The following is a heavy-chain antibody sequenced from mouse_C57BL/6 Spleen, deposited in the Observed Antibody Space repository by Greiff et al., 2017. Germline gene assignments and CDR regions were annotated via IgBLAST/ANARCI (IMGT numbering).Heavy chain of an antibody. Sequence: QVQLQQSGAELVKPGASVKLSCKASGYTFTSYWMHWVKQRPGRGLEWIGRIDPNSGGTKYNEKVKSKATLTVDKPSSTAYMQLSSLTSEDSAVYYCARSDDYGSSYDYFDYWGQGTTLTVSS. V-gene: IGHV1-72*01. CDR1: GYTFTSYW. CDR2: IDPNSGGT. D-gene: IGHD1-1*01. J-gene: IGHJ2*01. CDR3: ARSDDYGSSYDYFDY.